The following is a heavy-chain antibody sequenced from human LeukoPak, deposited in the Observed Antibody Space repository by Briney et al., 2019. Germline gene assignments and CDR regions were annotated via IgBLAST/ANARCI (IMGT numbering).Heavy chain of an antibody. V-gene: IGHV4-34*01. CDR3: ARDYDSSGYYGY. CDR2: INHSGST. CDR1: GGSFSGYY. J-gene: IGHJ4*02. Sequence: SETLSLTCAVYGGSFSGYYWSWIRQPPGKGLDWIGEINHSGSTNYNPSLKSRVTISVDTSKNQFSLKLSSVTAADTAVYYCARDYDSSGYYGYWGQGTLVTVSS. D-gene: IGHD3-22*01.